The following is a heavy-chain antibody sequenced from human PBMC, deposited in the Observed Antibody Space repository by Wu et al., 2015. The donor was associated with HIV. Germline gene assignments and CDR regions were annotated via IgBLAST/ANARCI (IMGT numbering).Heavy chain of an antibody. CDR2: VSPDGNKK. CDR1: GFTFNNYA. D-gene: IGHD3-10*01. V-gene: IGHV3-30-3*01. CDR3: ASAVYSGTHGAFDV. J-gene: IGHJ3*01. Sequence: QVQLVESGGDVVQPGRSLRLSCTASGFTFNNYAIHWVRQAPGEGLEWLAAVSPDGNKKYYKDSVKGRFTISRDNSKNTLFLQMITLRRDDTAVYYCASAVYSGTHGAFDVWAKGQWSPSLQ.